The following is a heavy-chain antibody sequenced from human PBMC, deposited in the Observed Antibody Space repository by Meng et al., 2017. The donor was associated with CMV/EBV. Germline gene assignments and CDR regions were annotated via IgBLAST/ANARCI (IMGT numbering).Heavy chain of an antibody. CDR3: AKDLSGMGSSRKIDY. V-gene: IGHV3-23*01. CDR2: ISGSGGST. Sequence: GEALKISCAASGFTFSSYAMSWVRQAPGKGLEWVSAISGSGGSTYYADSVKGRFTISRDNSKNTLYLQMSSLRAEDTAVYYCAKDLSGMGSSRKIDYWGQGTLVTVSS. J-gene: IGHJ4*02. CDR1: GFTFSSYA. D-gene: IGHD6-13*01.